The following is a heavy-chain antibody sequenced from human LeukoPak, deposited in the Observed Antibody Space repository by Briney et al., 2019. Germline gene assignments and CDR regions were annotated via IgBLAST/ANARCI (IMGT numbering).Heavy chain of an antibody. J-gene: IGHJ4*02. CDR2: IGISGETS. V-gene: IGHV3-11*01. CDR1: GFTFSGHY. Sequence: GGSLRLSCAASGFTFSGHYMSRIRQAPGKGLEWLSHIGISGETSYNADSVKGRFTISRDNGKSTLYLQMNSLRVEDTAVYYCTRYGDSANKVDFWGQGTLVTVSS. CDR3: TRYGDSANKVDF. D-gene: IGHD7-27*01.